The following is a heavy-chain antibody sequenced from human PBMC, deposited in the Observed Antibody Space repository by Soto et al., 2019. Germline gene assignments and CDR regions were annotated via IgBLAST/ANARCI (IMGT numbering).Heavy chain of an antibody. D-gene: IGHD3-10*01. CDR2: IYYSGST. V-gene: IGHV4-31*03. Sequence: SETLSLTCTVSGGSISSGGYYWSWIRQHPGKGLEWIGYIYYSGSTYYNPSLKSRVTISVDTSKNQFSLKLSSVTAADTAVYYCARDIPLYGSGTYGMDVWGQGTTVTVSS. J-gene: IGHJ6*02. CDR1: GGSISSGGYY. CDR3: ARDIPLYGSGTYGMDV.